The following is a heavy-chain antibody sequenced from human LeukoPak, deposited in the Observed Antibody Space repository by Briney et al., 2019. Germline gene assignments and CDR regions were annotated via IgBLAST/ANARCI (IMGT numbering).Heavy chain of an antibody. J-gene: IGHJ1*01. Sequence: GGSLRLSCTASGFTFGSYGMSWVRQAPGKGLEWVSFITPNADRTSYADSVEGRFTISRDNPRNTLYMQMNSLRDEDTAVYYCAIMHGYYDGSGYWVQWGQGTLVTVSS. V-gene: IGHV3-23*01. CDR3: AIMHGYYDGSGYWVQ. CDR2: ITPNADRT. D-gene: IGHD3-22*01. CDR1: GFTFGSYG.